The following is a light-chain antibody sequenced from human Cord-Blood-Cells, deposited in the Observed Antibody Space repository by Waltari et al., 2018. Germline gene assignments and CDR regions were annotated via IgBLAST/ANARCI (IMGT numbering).Light chain of an antibody. CDR1: SSAVGGYNY. Sequence: QSALTQPRSVSGSPGQSVTISCTGTSSAVGGYNYVSWYQQHPGKAPKLMIYDVSKRPSGVPDRFSGSKSGNTDSLTISGLQAEDEADYYCCSYAGSYTFVVFGGGTKLTVL. CDR2: DVS. V-gene: IGLV2-11*01. CDR3: CSYAGSYTFVV. J-gene: IGLJ2*01.